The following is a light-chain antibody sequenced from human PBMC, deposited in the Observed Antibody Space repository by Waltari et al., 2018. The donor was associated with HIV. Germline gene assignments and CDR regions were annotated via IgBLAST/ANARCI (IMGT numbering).Light chain of an antibody. Sequence: QSALTQPASVSGSPGQSITISCTGTSRDVGGYNYVSWYQQHPGKAPKLMIYDVSNRPSGVSNRFSGSKSGNTASLTISGLQAEDEADYYCSSYTSSLWVFGGGTKLTVL. CDR2: DVS. CDR1: SRDVGGYNY. J-gene: IGLJ3*02. V-gene: IGLV2-14*03. CDR3: SSYTSSLWV.